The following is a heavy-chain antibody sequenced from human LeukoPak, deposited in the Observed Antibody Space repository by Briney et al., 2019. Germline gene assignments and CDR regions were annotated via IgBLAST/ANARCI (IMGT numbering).Heavy chain of an antibody. V-gene: IGHV4-31*03. J-gene: IGHJ4*02. Sequence: SQTLSLTCTVSGGSISSGGYYWSWIRQHPGKGLEWIGYIYYSGSTYYNPSLKCRVTISVDTSKNQFSLKLSSVTAADTAVYYCARVMYRKVYYFDYWGQGTLVTVSS. D-gene: IGHD1-26*01. CDR2: IYYSGST. CDR1: GGSISSGGYY. CDR3: ARVMYRKVYYFDY.